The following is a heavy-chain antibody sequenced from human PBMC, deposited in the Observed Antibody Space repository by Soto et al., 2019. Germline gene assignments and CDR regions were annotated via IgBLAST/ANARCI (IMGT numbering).Heavy chain of an antibody. CDR2: ISSSSSTI. J-gene: IGHJ1*01. D-gene: IGHD6-19*01. V-gene: IGHV3-48*01. CDR3: ARSLRPIAVAGKVYFQH. CDR1: GFTFSSYS. Sequence: VQLVESGGGLVQPGGSLRLSCAASGFTFSSYSMNWVRQAPGKGLEWVSYISSSSSTIYYADSVKGRFTISRDNAKNSLYLQMNSLRAEDTAVYYCARSLRPIAVAGKVYFQHWGQGTLVTVSS.